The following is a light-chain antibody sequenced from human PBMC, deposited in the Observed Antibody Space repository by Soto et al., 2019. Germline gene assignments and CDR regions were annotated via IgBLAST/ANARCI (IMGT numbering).Light chain of an antibody. CDR1: SSDVGGYNY. CDR3: QSFDKYLSAVV. J-gene: IGLJ2*01. V-gene: IGLV2-14*01. CDR2: EVS. Sequence: QSALTQPASVSGSPGQSITISCTGTSSDVGGYNYVSWYQHHPGKAPKLMIYEVSNRPSGVSNRFSGSKSGNTASLTISGLQAEDEADYYCQSFDKYLSAVVFGGGTKLTVL.